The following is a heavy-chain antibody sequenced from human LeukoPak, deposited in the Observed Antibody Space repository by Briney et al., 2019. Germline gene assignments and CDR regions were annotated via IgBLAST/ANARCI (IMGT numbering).Heavy chain of an antibody. V-gene: IGHV1-69*04. CDR3: AREITNYYDSSGYYHFDY. CDR1: GGTFSSYA. CDR2: IIPILGIA. J-gene: IGHJ4*02. Sequence: GASVKVSCKASGGTFSSYAISWVRQAPGQGLEWMGRIIPILGIANYAQKFQGRVTITADKSTSTAYMELSSLRSEDTAVYYCAREITNYYDSSGYYHFDYWGQGTLVTVSS. D-gene: IGHD3-22*01.